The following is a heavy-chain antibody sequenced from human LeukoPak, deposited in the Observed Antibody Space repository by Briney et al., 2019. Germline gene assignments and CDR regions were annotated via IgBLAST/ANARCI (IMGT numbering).Heavy chain of an antibody. D-gene: IGHD2-15*01. Sequence: ASVKVSCKTSGYTFTGYYMHWVRQAPGQGLEWMGWMNPNSGDTNYAQKFQDRVTMTRDTSISTAYMDLSRLISDDTAVYYCARGYCSGGSCYVFDYWGQGTLVTVS. J-gene: IGHJ4*02. CDR1: GYTFTGYY. CDR3: ARGYCSGGSCYVFDY. V-gene: IGHV1-2*02. CDR2: MNPNSGDT.